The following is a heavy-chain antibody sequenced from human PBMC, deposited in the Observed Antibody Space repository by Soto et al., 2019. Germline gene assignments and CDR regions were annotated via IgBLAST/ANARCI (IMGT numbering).Heavy chain of an antibody. J-gene: IGHJ6*03. Sequence: GGSLRLSCAASGFTFSNAWMSWVRQAPGKGLEWVGRIKSKTGGGTTDYAAPVKGRFTISRDDSKNTLYLQMNSLKTEDTAVYYCTHYGDDYYYYYMDVWGKGTTVTVSS. CDR2: IKSKTGGGTT. CDR1: GFTFSNAW. D-gene: IGHD4-17*01. V-gene: IGHV3-15*01. CDR3: THYGDDYYYYYMDV.